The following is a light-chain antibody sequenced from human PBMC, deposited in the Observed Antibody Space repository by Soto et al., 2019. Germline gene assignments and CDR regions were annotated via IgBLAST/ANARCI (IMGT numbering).Light chain of an antibody. Sequence: EIVLTQSPCFLSLSLGERATISCRASQSINSNFFAWYQQKPGQATRFIISGSSTRATGIPDRFSGSGSGTDFTLTVSSLEPEAFAVYYCQHYGGYPLLTFGQGTRLDIK. CDR3: QHYGGYPLLT. J-gene: IGKJ5*01. CDR1: QSINSNF. CDR2: GSS. V-gene: IGKV3-20*01.